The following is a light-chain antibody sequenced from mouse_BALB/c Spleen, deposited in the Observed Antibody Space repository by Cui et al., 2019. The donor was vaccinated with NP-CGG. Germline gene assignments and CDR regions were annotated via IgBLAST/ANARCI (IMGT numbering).Light chain of an antibody. Sequence: QAVLTQESALTTSPGETVTLTCRSSPGAVTTNNYANWVQEKPDHLFTGLIGGTNNRAPGVPARFSGSLIGDKAALTITGAQTEDEAIYFCALWYSNHWVVGGGTKLTVL. J-gene: IGLJ1*01. CDR2: GTN. CDR1: PGAVTTNNY. CDR3: ALWYSNHWV. V-gene: IGLV1*01.